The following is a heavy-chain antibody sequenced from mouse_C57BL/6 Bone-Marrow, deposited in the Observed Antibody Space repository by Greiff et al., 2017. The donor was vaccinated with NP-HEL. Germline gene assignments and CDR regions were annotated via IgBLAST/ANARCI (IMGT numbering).Heavy chain of an antibody. J-gene: IGHJ4*01. Sequence: EVKLVESGGGLVKPGGSLKLSCAASGFTFSSYAMSWVRQTPEKRLEWVATISDGGSYTYYPDIVKGRFTISRDNAKNNLYLQMSHLKSEDTAMYYCAKGGMDYWGQGTSVTVSS. V-gene: IGHV5-4*03. CDR2: ISDGGSYT. CDR1: GFTFSSYA. CDR3: AKGGMDY.